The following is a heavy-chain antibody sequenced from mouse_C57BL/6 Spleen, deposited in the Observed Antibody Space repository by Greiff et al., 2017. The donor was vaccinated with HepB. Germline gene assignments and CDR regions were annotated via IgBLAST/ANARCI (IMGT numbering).Heavy chain of an antibody. CDR2: IDPSDSYT. V-gene: IGHV1-59*01. CDR1: GYTFTSYW. CDR3: ARGITTVVATDWYFDV. J-gene: IGHJ1*03. D-gene: IGHD1-1*01. Sequence: VKLQQPGAELVRPGTSVKLSCKASGYTFTSYWMHWVKQRPGQGLEWIGVIDPSDSYTNYNQKFKGKATLTVDTSSSTAYMQLSSLTSEDSAVYYCARGITTVVATDWYFDVWGTGAAVTVSS.